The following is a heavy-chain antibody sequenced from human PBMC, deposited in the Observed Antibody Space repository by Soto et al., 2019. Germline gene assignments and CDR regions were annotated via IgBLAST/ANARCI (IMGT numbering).Heavy chain of an antibody. V-gene: IGHV1-24*01. Sequence: ASVKVSCKVSGYTLTELSMHWVRQAPGKGLEWMGGFDPEDGETIYAQKFQGRVTMTENTSTSTAYMELSSPRSEDTAVYYCATTIAAAGTYYYYYYMDVWGKGTTVTVSS. D-gene: IGHD6-13*01. CDR2: FDPEDGET. CDR1: GYTLTELS. J-gene: IGHJ6*03. CDR3: ATTIAAAGTYYYYYYMDV.